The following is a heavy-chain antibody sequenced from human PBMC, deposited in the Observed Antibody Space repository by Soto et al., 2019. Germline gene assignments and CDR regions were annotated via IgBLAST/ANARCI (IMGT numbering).Heavy chain of an antibody. V-gene: IGHV3-48*03. CDR1: GFTFSSYE. J-gene: IGHJ6*02. CDR3: ARDNSHDLWSGSTPYYYYGLDV. CDR2: ISSSGSTI. Sequence: GGSLRLSCAASGFTFSSYEMNWVRQAPGKGLEWVSYISSSGSTIYYADSVKGRFTISRDNAKNSLYLQMNSLRAEDTAVYYCARDNSHDLWSGSTPYYYYGLDVWGQGTTVTVSS. D-gene: IGHD3-3*01.